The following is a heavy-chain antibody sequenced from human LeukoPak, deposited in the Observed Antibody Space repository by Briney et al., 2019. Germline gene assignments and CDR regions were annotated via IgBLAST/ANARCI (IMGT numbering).Heavy chain of an antibody. V-gene: IGHV1-3*01. CDR3: AREVEDILTGYYYFDY. Sequence: GRSLRLSCAASGFTFTSYAMHWVRQAPGQRLEWMGWINAGNGNTKYSQKFQGRVTITRDTSASTAYMELSSLRSEDTAVYYCAREVEDILTGYYYFDYWGQGTLVTVSS. CDR1: GFTFTSYA. J-gene: IGHJ4*02. D-gene: IGHD3-9*01. CDR2: INAGNGNT.